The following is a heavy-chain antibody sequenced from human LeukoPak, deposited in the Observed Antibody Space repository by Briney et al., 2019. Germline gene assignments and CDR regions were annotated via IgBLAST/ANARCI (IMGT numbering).Heavy chain of an antibody. D-gene: IGHD2-15*01. Sequence: PGGSLRLSCAASGFTFSTCAMTWVRQAPGKGLEWVSLISRGGDVTYYADSVKGRFTISRDSSKNTLYLQMHSLRAEDTAVYYCAARPGEVAVPYDYWGQGTLVTVSS. J-gene: IGHJ4*02. V-gene: IGHV3-23*01. CDR2: ISRGGDVT. CDR1: GFTFSTCA. CDR3: AARPGEVAVPYDY.